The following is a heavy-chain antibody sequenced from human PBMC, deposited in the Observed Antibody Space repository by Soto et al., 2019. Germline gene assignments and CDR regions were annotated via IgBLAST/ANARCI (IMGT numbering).Heavy chain of an antibody. D-gene: IGHD3-10*01. J-gene: IGHJ6*03. CDR2: INHSGST. Sequence: SETLSLTCAVYGGSFSGYYWSWIRQPPGKGLEWIGEINHSGSTNYNPSLKSRVTISVDTSKNQFSLKLSSVTAADTAVYYCASGLPRVREFPKTYYYYYYMDVWGKGTTVTVSS. V-gene: IGHV4-34*01. CDR1: GGSFSGYY. CDR3: ASGLPRVREFPKTYYYYYYMDV.